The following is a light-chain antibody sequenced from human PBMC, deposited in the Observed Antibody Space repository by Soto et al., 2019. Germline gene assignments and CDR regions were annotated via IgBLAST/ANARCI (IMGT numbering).Light chain of an antibody. CDR3: MQSIECT. CDR1: QSLLHSEGKAY. V-gene: IGKV2D-29*01. J-gene: IGKJ2*02. CDR2: EVS. Sequence: DMVMTQTPLSLSVTPGQPASISCKSSQSLLHSEGKAYLYWYWQKTARPPQLLTYEVSNRFSGVPDRFSGSGSGTDFTLKISRVEDGDVGVYYCMQSIECTSAQGTKLEIK.